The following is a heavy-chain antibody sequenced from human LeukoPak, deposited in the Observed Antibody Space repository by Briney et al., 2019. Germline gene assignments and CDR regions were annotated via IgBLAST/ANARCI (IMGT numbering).Heavy chain of an antibody. CDR2: IYHSGST. V-gene: IGHV4-38-2*01. Sequence: SETLSLTCAVSGYSISSGYYWGWIRQPPGKELEWIGSIYHSGSTYYNPSLKSRVTISVDTSKNQFSLKLSSVSVADTAVYYCARLCSFLEWLCPPFDYWGQGTLVTVSS. J-gene: IGHJ4*02. D-gene: IGHD3-3*01. CDR3: ARLCSFLEWLCPPFDY. CDR1: GYSISSGYY.